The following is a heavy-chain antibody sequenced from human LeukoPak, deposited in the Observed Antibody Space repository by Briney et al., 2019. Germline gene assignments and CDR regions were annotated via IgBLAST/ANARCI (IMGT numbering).Heavy chain of an antibody. Sequence: KPSETLSLPCAVYGGSFSGYYWSWIRQPPGKGLEWIGEINHSGSTNYNPSLKSRVTISVDTSKNQFSLKLSSVTAADTAVYYCARPRRGYSYGPGAFDIWGQGTMVTVSS. D-gene: IGHD5-18*01. J-gene: IGHJ3*02. CDR1: GGSFSGYY. CDR3: ARPRRGYSYGPGAFDI. V-gene: IGHV4-34*01. CDR2: INHSGST.